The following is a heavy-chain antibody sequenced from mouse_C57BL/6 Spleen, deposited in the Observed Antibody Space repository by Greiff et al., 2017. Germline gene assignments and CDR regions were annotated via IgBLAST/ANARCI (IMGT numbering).Heavy chain of an antibody. CDR2: FHPYTDDT. J-gene: IGHJ4*01. CDR3: ARRRLLEDAMDY. D-gene: IGHD3-2*02. V-gene: IGHV1-47*01. Sequence: VQVVESGAELVKPGASVKMSCKASGYTFTTYPIEWMKQNHGKSLEWIGNFHPYTDDTKYNEKFKGKATLTVEKSSSTVYLELSRLTSDDSAVLYCARRRLLEDAMDYWGQGTSVTVSS. CDR1: GYTFTTYP.